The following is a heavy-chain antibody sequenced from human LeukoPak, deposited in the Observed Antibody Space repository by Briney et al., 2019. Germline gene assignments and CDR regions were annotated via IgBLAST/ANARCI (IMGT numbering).Heavy chain of an antibody. D-gene: IGHD1-26*01. V-gene: IGHV3-23*01. CDR1: GFTFSSYA. Sequence: GGSLRLSCAASGFTFSSYAMSWVRQAPGKGLEWVSAISGSGGSTYYADSVKGRFTISRDNSKNTLYLQMNSLRAEDTAVYYCARDGYSGRTFDYWGQGTLVTVSS. J-gene: IGHJ4*02. CDR2: ISGSGGST. CDR3: ARDGYSGRTFDY.